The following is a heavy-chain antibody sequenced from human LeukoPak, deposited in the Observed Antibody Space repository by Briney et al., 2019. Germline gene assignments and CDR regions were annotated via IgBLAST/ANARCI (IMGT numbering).Heavy chain of an antibody. J-gene: IGHJ3*02. CDR2: IYSGGST. CDR1: GFTVSSNY. V-gene: IGHV3-66*02. Sequence: PGGSPRLSCAASGFTVSSNYMSWVRQPPGKGLEWVSVIYSGGSTYYADSVKGRFTISRDNSKNTLYLQMNSLRAEDTAVYYCARENGGTKAFDIWGQGTMVTVSS. D-gene: IGHD1-1*01. CDR3: ARENGGTKAFDI.